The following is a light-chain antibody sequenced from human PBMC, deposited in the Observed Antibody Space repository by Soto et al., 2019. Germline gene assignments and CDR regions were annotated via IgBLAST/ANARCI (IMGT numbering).Light chain of an antibody. V-gene: IGKV3-15*01. CDR2: GAS. CDR1: QSVSSD. J-gene: IGKJ1*01. CDR3: QQYNNWPRT. Sequence: EIVLTQSPGTLSLSPGERSTLSRRASQSVSSDLAWYHQKPGQAPRLLIYGASTRATGIPARFSGSGSGTEFTLTINSLQSEDFAVYYCQQYNNWPRTFGQGTTVDIK.